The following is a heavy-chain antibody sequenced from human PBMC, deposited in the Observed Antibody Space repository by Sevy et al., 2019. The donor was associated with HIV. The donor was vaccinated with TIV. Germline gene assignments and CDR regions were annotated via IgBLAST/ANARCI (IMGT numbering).Heavy chain of an antibody. V-gene: IGHV3-33*01. CDR2: IWYGGSNK. Sequence: GGSLRLSCAASGFTFSSYGMHWVRQAPGKGLEWVAVIWYGGSNKYYADSVKGRFTIARDNSKKPPYLQMNSLRAKDTAVYDCARDRNGIDHGPRRGAFDFWGQGTMVTVSS. CDR3: ARDRNGIDHGPRRGAFDF. J-gene: IGHJ3*01. D-gene: IGHD3-10*01. CDR1: GFTFSSYG.